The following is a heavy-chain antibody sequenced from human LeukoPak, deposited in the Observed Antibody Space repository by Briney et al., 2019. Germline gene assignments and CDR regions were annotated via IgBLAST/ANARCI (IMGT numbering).Heavy chain of an antibody. Sequence: GGSLILSCADSGFTFSTNDMNWVRQAPGKGLEWVSSIDSSGNYKYYADSVKGRFTISRDNAKNSLYLQMNSLRAEDTAVYYCARIGSSSHYCDYWGQGTLVTVSS. CDR2: IDSSGNYK. CDR1: GFTFSTND. V-gene: IGHV3-21*01. J-gene: IGHJ4*02. D-gene: IGHD6-6*01. CDR3: ARIGSSSHYCDY.